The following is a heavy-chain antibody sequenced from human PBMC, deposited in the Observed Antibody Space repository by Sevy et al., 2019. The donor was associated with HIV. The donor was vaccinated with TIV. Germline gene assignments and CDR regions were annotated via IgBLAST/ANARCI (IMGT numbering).Heavy chain of an antibody. J-gene: IGHJ4*02. V-gene: IGHV1-18*01. Sequence: ASVKVSCKTSGYIFSNYDINWVRQAPGQGLEWMGWITPYDGDTSYAQKFKGRVSMTTHTSTRTAYVELSSLTSDDAGLYYCVRGRAPDSVMYHFEYWGQGTLVTISS. CDR2: ITPYDGDT. D-gene: IGHD1-26*01. CDR1: GYIFSNYD. CDR3: VRGRAPDSVMYHFEY.